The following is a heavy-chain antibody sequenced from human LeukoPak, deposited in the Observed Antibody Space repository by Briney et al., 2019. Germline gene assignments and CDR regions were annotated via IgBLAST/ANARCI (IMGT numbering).Heavy chain of an antibody. CDR3: ARDLGYSSSWYQRGYYFEY. V-gene: IGHV1-18*01. D-gene: IGHD6-13*01. Sequence: ASVKVSCKASGYTFTSYGISWVRQAPGQGLEGMGWISAYNGNTNYAQKLQGRVTMTTDTSTSTAYMELRRLRSDETAVYYCARDLGYSSSWYQRGYYFEYWGQGTLVTVSS. CDR1: GYTFTSYG. CDR2: ISAYNGNT. J-gene: IGHJ4*02.